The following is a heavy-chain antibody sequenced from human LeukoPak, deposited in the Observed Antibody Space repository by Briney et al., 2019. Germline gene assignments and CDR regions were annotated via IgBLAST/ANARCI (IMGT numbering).Heavy chain of an antibody. CDR2: IKEDGSVK. D-gene: IGHD5-12*01. Sequence: GGSLRLSCAASRFTLSTYWMTWVRQPPGKGLEWVANIKEDGSVKYYVDSVKGRFTISRDNTKNALYLQMNSPRADDTAVYFCARDSTWQLDYWGQGTLITVSS. V-gene: IGHV3-7*03. CDR1: RFTLSTYW. CDR3: ARDSTWQLDY. J-gene: IGHJ4*02.